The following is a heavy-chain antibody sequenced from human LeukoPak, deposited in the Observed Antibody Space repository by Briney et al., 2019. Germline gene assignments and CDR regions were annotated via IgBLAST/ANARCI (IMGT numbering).Heavy chain of an antibody. CDR1: GGTFSIYA. CDR3: ARGDYYGSGSYYQSPDY. Sequence: ASVKVSCKASGGTFSIYAISWVRQAPGQGLEWMGRIIPILGIANYAQKFQGRVTITADKSTSTAYMELSSLRSEDTAVYYCARGDYYGSGSYYQSPDYWGQGTLVTVSS. J-gene: IGHJ4*02. CDR2: IIPILGIA. V-gene: IGHV1-69*04. D-gene: IGHD3-10*01.